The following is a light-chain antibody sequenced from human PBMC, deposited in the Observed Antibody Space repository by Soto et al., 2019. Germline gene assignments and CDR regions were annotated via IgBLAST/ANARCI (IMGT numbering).Light chain of an antibody. CDR3: QQYNSYSRT. CDR2: KAS. Sequence: DIQMTQSPSSLSASVGYRVTITCRASQGIRNDLGWYQQKPGKAPKLLIYKASSLESGVPSRFSGSGSGTEFTLTISSLQPDDFATYYCQQYNSYSRTFGQGTKVDI. CDR1: QGIRND. J-gene: IGKJ1*01. V-gene: IGKV1-5*03.